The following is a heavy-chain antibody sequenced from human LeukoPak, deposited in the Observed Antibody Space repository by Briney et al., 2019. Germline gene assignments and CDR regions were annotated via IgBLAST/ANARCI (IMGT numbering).Heavy chain of an antibody. CDR1: GGSISSYY. CDR3: ARLHSSGWDEGFGY. CDR2: IYYSGST. Sequence: SETLSLTCTVSGGSISSYYWSWIRQPPGKGLEWIGYIYYSGSTNYNPSLKSRVTISVDTSKNQFSLKLSSVTAADTAVYYCARLHSSGWDEGFGYWGQGTLVTVSS. D-gene: IGHD6-19*01. V-gene: IGHV4-59*08. J-gene: IGHJ4*02.